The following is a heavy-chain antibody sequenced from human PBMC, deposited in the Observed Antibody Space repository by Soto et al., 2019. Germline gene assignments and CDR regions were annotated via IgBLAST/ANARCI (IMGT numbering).Heavy chain of an antibody. Sequence: QVQLQQWGAGLLKPSETLSLTCAVYGGSFSGYYWSWIRQPPGKGLEWIGEINHSGSTNYNPSLKSRVTISVDTSKNQFSLKLSSVTAADTAVYYCASYSYYGDNSSFDYWGQGTLVTVSS. CDR1: GGSFSGYY. D-gene: IGHD4-17*01. V-gene: IGHV4-34*01. J-gene: IGHJ4*02. CDR2: INHSGST. CDR3: ASYSYYGDNSSFDY.